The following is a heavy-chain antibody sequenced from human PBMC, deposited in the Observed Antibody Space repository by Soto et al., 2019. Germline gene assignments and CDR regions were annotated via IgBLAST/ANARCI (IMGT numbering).Heavy chain of an antibody. Sequence: QPQLQESGSGLVKPSQTLSLTCAVSGGSISSGGYSWSWIRQPPGKGLEWIGYIYHSGSTYYNPSLKSRVTISVDRSKNQFSLKLSSVTAADTAVYYCVSSRGSPVPLDYWGQGTLVTVSS. V-gene: IGHV4-30-2*01. CDR3: VSSRGSPVPLDY. CDR2: IYHSGST. D-gene: IGHD1-26*01. CDR1: GGSISSGGYS. J-gene: IGHJ4*02.